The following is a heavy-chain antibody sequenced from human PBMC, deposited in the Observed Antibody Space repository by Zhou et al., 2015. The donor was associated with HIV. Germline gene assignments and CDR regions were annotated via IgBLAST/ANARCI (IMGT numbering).Heavy chain of an antibody. CDR1: GVTFTNYA. D-gene: IGHD1-26*01. CDR3: ARGPLGGATTWVFDY. CDR2: ILPMFGSS. Sequence: QVQLVQSGAEVKRPGSSVKVSCQASGVTFTNYAISWVRQAPGQGLEWIGVILPMFGSSNYAQKFQSRVTITADRSTDTAYMELTSLTSEDTAVYYCARGPLGGATTWVFDYWGQGTLVTVSS. J-gene: IGHJ4*02. V-gene: IGHV1-69*06.